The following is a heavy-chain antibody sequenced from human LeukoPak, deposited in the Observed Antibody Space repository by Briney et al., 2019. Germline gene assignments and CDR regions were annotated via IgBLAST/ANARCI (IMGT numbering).Heavy chain of an antibody. CDR2: IYYSGST. Sequence: SETLSLTCTLSGGSISSSSYYWGWIRQPPGKGLEWIGSIYYSGSTYYNPSLKSRVTISVDTSKNQFSLKLTSVTAADTAVYYCARSLLYWGQGTLVTVSS. V-gene: IGHV4-39*01. CDR1: GGSISSSSYY. CDR3: ARSLLY. J-gene: IGHJ4*02.